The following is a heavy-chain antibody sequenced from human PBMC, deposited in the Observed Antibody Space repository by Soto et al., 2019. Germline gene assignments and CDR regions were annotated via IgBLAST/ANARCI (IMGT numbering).Heavy chain of an antibody. CDR1: GASISSSY. CDR3: ARDVSLHGSGSYDAFDL. D-gene: IGHD3-10*01. J-gene: IGHJ3*01. V-gene: IGHV4-59*01. Sequence: SETLSLTCTVSGASISSSYWSWIRQSPGKRLEWIGYIHYSGGTKYNPSHESRISMSIDTSKNQFSLKLSSVTAADTAVYYCARDVSLHGSGSYDAFDLWGQGTMVT. CDR2: IHYSGGT.